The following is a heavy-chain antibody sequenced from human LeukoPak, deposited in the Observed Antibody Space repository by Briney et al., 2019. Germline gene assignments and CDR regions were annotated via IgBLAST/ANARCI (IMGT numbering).Heavy chain of an antibody. D-gene: IGHD2-21*02. V-gene: IGHV3-23*01. Sequence: GGSLRLSCAASGFTFSSYAMSWARQAPGKGLEWVSAISGSGGSTYYADSVKGRFTISRDNSKNTLYLQMNSLRAEDTAVYYCAKDRPILAYCGGDCWGAFDIWGQGTMVTVSS. CDR1: GFTFSSYA. CDR3: AKDRPILAYCGGDCWGAFDI. J-gene: IGHJ3*02. CDR2: ISGSGGST.